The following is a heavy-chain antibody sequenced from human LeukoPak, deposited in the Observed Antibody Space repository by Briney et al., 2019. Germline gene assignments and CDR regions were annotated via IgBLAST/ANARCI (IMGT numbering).Heavy chain of an antibody. J-gene: IGHJ5*02. CDR1: GYTFTSYF. D-gene: IGHD1-26*01. CDR3: ARAVGPRGGNWFDP. CDR2: VNPSSGST. Sequence: ASVKVSCKASGYTFTSYFMHWVRHAPGQGLEWMGVVNPSSGSTTYSQKFQGRVTMTRDTSTSTVYMDLSSLRSEDTAVDYCARAVGPRGGNWFDPWGQGTLVTVSS. V-gene: IGHV1-46*01.